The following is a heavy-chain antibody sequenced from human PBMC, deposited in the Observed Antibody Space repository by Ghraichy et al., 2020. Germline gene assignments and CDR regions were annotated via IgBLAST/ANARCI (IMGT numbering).Heavy chain of an antibody. V-gene: IGHV1-3*01. CDR1: GYTFTSYA. J-gene: IGHJ4*02. D-gene: IGHD3-22*01. Sequence: ASVKVSCKASGYTFTSYAMHWVRQAPGQRLEWMGWINAGNGNTKYSQKFQGRVTITRDTSASTAYMELSSLSSEDTAVYYCARVSAPTYDSSGYPFDYWGQGTLVTVSS. CDR2: INAGNGNT. CDR3: ARVSAPTYDSSGYPFDY.